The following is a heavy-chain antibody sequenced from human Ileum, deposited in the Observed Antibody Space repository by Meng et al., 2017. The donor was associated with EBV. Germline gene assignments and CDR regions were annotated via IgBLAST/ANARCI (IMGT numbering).Heavy chain of an antibody. CDR1: GFTVSSYH. D-gene: IGHD3/OR15-3a*01. J-gene: IGHJ4*02. CDR3: ARGPDWAKGGY. CDR2: IYIGGDT. Sequence: EVDMVVSGGGLIQLGESLRLSCAPSGFTVSSYHMIWVRQAPGKGLEWVSTIYIGGDTFYADSVKDRFTISRDNSKNTLFLQMNRLTVEDTAVYYCARGPDWAKGGYWGLGTLVTVSS. V-gene: IGHV3-53*01.